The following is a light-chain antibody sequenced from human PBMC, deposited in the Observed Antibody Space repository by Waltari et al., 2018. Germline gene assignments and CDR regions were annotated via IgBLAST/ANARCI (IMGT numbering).Light chain of an antibody. V-gene: IGLV4-69*01. CDR1: SGHSSNI. J-gene: IGLJ3*02. CDR3: QTGGHGTWV. Sequence: QLVLTQSPSASASLGASVKLTCTLSSGHSSNIIAWLQQQPEKGPRYLMKVNSDGSHSKGDEIPDRVSGSSSGAERYLTISTVQAEDEADYYCQTGGHGTWVFGGGTKLTVL. CDR2: VNSDGSH.